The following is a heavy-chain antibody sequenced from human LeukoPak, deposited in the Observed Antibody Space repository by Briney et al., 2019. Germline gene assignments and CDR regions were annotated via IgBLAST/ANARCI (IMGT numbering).Heavy chain of an antibody. CDR2: TYPGDSDT. CDR3: ARHTRGVAAAGKHFDY. Sequence: GESLKISCKGSGYSFTSYWIGWVRQMPGKGLEWMGITYPGDSDTRYSPSFQGQVTISADKSISTAYLQWSSLKASDTAMYYCARHTRGVAAAGKHFDYWGQGTLVTVSS. D-gene: IGHD6-13*01. J-gene: IGHJ4*02. CDR1: GYSFTSYW. V-gene: IGHV5-51*01.